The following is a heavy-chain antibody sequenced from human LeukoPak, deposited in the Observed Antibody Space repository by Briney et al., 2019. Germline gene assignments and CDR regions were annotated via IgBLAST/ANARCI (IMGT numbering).Heavy chain of an antibody. V-gene: IGHV1-69*06. CDR2: IIPIFGTA. Sequence: ASVKVSCKASGGTFSSYAISWVRQAPGQGLEWMEGIIPIFGTANYAQKFQGRVTSTADKHTRTAYMELSSLRSEDTAVYYCARAPLDSSGHKGGFDYYYYYMDVWGKGTTVTVSS. CDR3: ARAPLDSSGHKGGFDYYYYYMDV. CDR1: GGTFSSYA. J-gene: IGHJ6*03. D-gene: IGHD3-22*01.